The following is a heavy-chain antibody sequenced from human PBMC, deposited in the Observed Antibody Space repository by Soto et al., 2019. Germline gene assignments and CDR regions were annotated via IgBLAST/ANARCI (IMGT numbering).Heavy chain of an antibody. Sequence: SETLSLTCAVYGGSFSGYYCSWIRQPPGKGLEWIGEINHSGSTNYNPSLKSRVTISVDASKNQFSLKRSSVTAADTAGYYCARGFRGGLVDYYHHRKDFWGQRTTVTVSS. V-gene: IGHV4-34*01. CDR3: ARGFRGGLVDYYHHRKDF. D-gene: IGHD6-19*01. CDR1: GGSFSGYY. J-gene: IGHJ6*02. CDR2: INHSGST.